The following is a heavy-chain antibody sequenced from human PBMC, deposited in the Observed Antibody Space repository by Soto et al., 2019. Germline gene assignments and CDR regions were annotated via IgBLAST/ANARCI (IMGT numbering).Heavy chain of an antibody. Sequence: PSETLSLTCAASGDSITSSYWSWVRQPPGKGLEWIADIHHLGATNYNPSLKSRVTISIDKSKNQFSLKLTSMTAADTAVYYCARPDPFTPAGTYWGPGTLVTVSS. CDR2: IHHLGAT. D-gene: IGHD6-13*01. CDR3: ARPDPFTPAGTY. V-gene: IGHV4-4*02. CDR1: GDSITSSYW. J-gene: IGHJ4*01.